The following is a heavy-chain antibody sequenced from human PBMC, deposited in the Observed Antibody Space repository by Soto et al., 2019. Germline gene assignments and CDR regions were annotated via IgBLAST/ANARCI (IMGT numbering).Heavy chain of an antibody. CDR1: GYSFTSYW. Sequence: PGESQKISCKGSGYSFTSYWIAWVRQMPGKGLEWMGIIYPDDSDTRYSPSFQGQVTISADKSTSTAYLQWSSLRASDSAMYYCARHDRDGGYSSAYYALDYWGQGTLVTVSS. V-gene: IGHV5-51*01. CDR2: IYPDDSDT. D-gene: IGHD3-22*01. J-gene: IGHJ4*02. CDR3: ARHDRDGGYSSAYYALDY.